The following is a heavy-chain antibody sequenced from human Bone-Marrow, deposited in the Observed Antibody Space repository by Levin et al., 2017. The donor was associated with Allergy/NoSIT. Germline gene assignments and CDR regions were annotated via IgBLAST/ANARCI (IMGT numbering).Heavy chain of an antibody. CDR1: GFTFSSYA. D-gene: IGHD2-2*01. CDR2: ISGSGGST. CDR3: AKNRVPGYFGVDFDY. J-gene: IGHJ4*02. Sequence: GGSLRLSCAASGFTFSSYAMSWVRQAPGKGLEWVSAISGSGGSTYYADSVKGRFTISRDNSKNTLYLQMNSLRAEDTAVYFCAKNRVPGYFGVDFDYWGQGTLVTVSS. V-gene: IGHV3-23*01.